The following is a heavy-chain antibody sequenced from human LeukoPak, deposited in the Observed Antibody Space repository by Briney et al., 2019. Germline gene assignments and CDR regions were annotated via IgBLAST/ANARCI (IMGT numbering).Heavy chain of an antibody. J-gene: IGHJ6*02. V-gene: IGHV3-33*01. D-gene: IGHD4-17*01. CDR2: IWYDGSNK. CDR3: ARAGDSGYYYGMDV. CDR1: GFTFSSYG. Sequence: GGSLRLSCAASGFTFSSYGMHWVRQAPGKGLEWVAVIWYDGSNKYYADSVKGRFTISRDNSKNTLYLQMNSLRAEDTAVYYCARAGDSGYYYGMDVWGQGTTVTVSS.